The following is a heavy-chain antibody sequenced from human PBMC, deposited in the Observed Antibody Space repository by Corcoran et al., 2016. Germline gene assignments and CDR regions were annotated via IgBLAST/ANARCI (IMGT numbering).Heavy chain of an antibody. CDR3: ARDAGYNYYYCDY. CDR1: GFTFSSYG. V-gene: IGHV3-33*01. D-gene: IGHD5-12*01. J-gene: IGHJ4*02. Sequence: QVQLVESGGGVVQPGRSLRLSCAASGFTFSSYGMHWVRRAPGKGLEWVAVIWYDGSNKYYADSVKGRFTISRDNSKNTLYLQMNSLRAEDTAVYYCARDAGYNYYYCDYWGQGTLVTVSS. CDR2: IWYDGSNK.